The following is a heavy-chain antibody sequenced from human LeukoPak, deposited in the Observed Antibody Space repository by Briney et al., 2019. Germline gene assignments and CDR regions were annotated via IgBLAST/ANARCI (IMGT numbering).Heavy chain of an antibody. Sequence: SGTLSLTCAVSGGSVSNTNWWSWVRQPPGKGLEWIGEIYHSGSANYNPSLKSRVTISVDKSKNQFSLKLSSVTAADTAVYYCAREPVTRFYYYYYMDVWAKGPRSPSP. CDR1: GGSVSNTNW. J-gene: IGHJ6*03. V-gene: IGHV4-4*02. CDR2: IYHSGSA. CDR3: AREPVTRFYYYYYMDV. D-gene: IGHD4-17*01.